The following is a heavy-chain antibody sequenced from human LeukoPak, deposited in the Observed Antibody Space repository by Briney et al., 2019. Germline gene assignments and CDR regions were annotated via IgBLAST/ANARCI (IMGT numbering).Heavy chain of an antibody. Sequence: SQTLSLTCAVSGGSISSGGYSWSWIRQPPGKGLEWIGYIYHSGSTYYNPSLKSRVTISVDRSKNQFSLKLSSVTAADTAVYYCARGGAHYYDSSGYFCWGQGTLVTVSS. CDR3: ARGGAHYYDSSGYFC. D-gene: IGHD3-22*01. J-gene: IGHJ4*02. V-gene: IGHV4-30-2*01. CDR2: IYHSGST. CDR1: GGSISSGGYS.